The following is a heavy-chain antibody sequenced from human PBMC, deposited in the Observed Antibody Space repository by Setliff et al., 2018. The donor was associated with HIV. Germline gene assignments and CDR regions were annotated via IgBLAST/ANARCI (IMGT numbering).Heavy chain of an antibody. Sequence: GGSLRLSCAASGFTFSTYSMNWVRQAPGKGLEWVSAISYSSPGNTYYTDSVRGRFTISRDDSKNTLFLQMNSLRAEDTAVYFCASLLPVDYWGQGTLVTVSS. CDR3: ASLLPVDY. V-gene: IGHV3-23*01. D-gene: IGHD2-15*01. CDR1: GFTFSTYS. CDR2: ISYSSPGNT. J-gene: IGHJ4*02.